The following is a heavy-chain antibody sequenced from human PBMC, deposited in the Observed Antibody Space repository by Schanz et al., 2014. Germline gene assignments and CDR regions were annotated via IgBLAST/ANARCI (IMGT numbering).Heavy chain of an antibody. Sequence: EGQLLESGGGLIQPGGSLRLSCAASGFTFSSYAMSWVRQAPGKGLEWVSTISASGGSTYYADSVKGRFTISRDNSKNIQYLQMNSLRAEDTAVYYCAREQIMAAAGLVDYWGHGTLVTGSS. V-gene: IGHV3-23*01. J-gene: IGHJ4*01. CDR2: ISASGGST. CDR3: AREQIMAAAGLVDY. D-gene: IGHD6-13*01. CDR1: GFTFSSYA.